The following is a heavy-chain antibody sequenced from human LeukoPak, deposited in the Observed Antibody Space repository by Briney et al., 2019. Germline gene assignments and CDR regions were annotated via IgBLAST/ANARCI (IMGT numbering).Heavy chain of an antibody. CDR3: ARAYYYDSSGYYQHYYYYYYMDV. Sequence: GGSLRLSCAASGFTFDDYGMSWVRHAPGKGLEWVSGINWNGGSTVYADSVKGRFTISRDNAKNSLYLQMNSLRAEDTALYYCARAYYYDSSGYYQHYYYYYYMDVWGKGTTVTVSS. D-gene: IGHD3-22*01. V-gene: IGHV3-20*04. J-gene: IGHJ6*03. CDR1: GFTFDDYG. CDR2: INWNGGST.